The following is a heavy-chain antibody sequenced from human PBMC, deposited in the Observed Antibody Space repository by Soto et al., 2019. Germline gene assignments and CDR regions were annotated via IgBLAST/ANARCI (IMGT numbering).Heavy chain of an antibody. CDR1: GFTFSSYA. D-gene: IGHD3-22*01. CDR3: ARTGGYYDSSGYFNVRGDFDI. Sequence: GGSLRLSCAASGFTFSSYAMHWVRQAPGKGLEWVAVISYDGSNKYYADSVKGRFTISRDNSKNTLYLQMNSLRAEDTAVYYCARTGGYYDSSGYFNVRGDFDIWGQGTMVTVSS. CDR2: ISYDGSNK. J-gene: IGHJ3*02. V-gene: IGHV3-30-3*01.